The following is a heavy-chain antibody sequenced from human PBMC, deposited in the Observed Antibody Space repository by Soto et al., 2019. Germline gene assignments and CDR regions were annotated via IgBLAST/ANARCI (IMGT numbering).Heavy chain of an antibody. CDR1: GFTISTYW. CDR3: AREMDEIRHCSSTTCPVALDY. Sequence: GGSLRLSCAVSGFTISTYWMLWVRQAPGKGLEWVASVNPDGSEKHYVESVKGRFAISRDNAKNSMFLQMDSLRVEDTAVYYCAREMDEIRHCSSTTCPVALDYWGQGSLVTVSS. J-gene: IGHJ4*02. D-gene: IGHD2-2*01. V-gene: IGHV3-7*05. CDR2: VNPDGSEK.